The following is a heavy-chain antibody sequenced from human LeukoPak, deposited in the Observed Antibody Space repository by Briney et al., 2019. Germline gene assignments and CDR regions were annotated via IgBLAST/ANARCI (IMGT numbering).Heavy chain of an antibody. D-gene: IGHD3-10*01. CDR2: IKQDGSEK. CDR1: GFTFSSYW. V-gene: IGHV3-7*01. Sequence: GGSLRLSCAASGFTFSSYWMSWVRQAPGKGLEWVANIKQDGSEKYYVDSVKGRFTISRDNAKNSLYLQMNSLRAEDTAVYYCARDLTMVRGVILAYYYMDVWGKGTTVTVSS. CDR3: ARDLTMVRGVILAYYYMDV. J-gene: IGHJ6*03.